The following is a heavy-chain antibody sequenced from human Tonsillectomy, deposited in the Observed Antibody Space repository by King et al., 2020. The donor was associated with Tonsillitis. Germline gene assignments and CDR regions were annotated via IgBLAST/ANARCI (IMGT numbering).Heavy chain of an antibody. Sequence: VQLVESGGDLVQPGGSLRLSCAASGFTFSSYAMSWVRQAPGKGLEWVSAITGGGGSTYYADSVRGRFTISRDNSKNTLYLQMNSLRAEDTAVYYCAKDLWDCGSYFGSGSLGAFDIWGQGTKVTVSS. V-gene: IGHV3-23*04. D-gene: IGHD3-10*01. CDR2: ITGGGGST. J-gene: IGHJ3*02. CDR3: AKDLWDCGSYFGSGSLGAFDI. CDR1: GFTFSSYA.